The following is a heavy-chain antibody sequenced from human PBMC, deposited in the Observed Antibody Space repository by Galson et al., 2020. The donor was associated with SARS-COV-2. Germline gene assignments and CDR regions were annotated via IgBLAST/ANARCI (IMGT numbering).Heavy chain of an antibody. CDR3: ARETNYGSGSYNWFDP. V-gene: IGHV1-18*04. CDR2: ISAYNGNT. D-gene: IGHD6-19*01. CDR1: GYTFTSNG. J-gene: IGHJ5*02. Sequence: ASVKVSCKASGYTFTSNGISWVRQAPGQGLEWMGWISAYNGNTNYAQKLQGRVTMTTDTSTSTAYMELRSLRSDDTAVYYCARETNYGSGSYNWFDPWGQRTLVTVSS.